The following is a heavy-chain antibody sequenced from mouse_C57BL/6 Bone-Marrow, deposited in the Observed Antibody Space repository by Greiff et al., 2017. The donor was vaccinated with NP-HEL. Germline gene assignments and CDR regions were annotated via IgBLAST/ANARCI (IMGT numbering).Heavy chain of an antibody. CDR1: GYTFTSYW. CDR3: ASPYYDYDGPYFDY. V-gene: IGHV1-55*01. D-gene: IGHD2-4*01. J-gene: IGHJ2*01. CDR2: IYPGSGST. Sequence: QVQLQQPGAELVKPGASVKMSCKASGYTFTSYWITWVKQRPGQGLEWIGDIYPGSGSTNYNEKFKSKATLTVDTSSSTAYMQLSSLTSEDSAVYYCASPYYDYDGPYFDYWGQGTTLTVSS.